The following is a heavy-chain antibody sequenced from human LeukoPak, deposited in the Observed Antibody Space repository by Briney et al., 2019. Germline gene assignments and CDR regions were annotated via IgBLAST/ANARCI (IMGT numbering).Heavy chain of an antibody. J-gene: IGHJ6*03. CDR2: IKQDGSEK. CDR3: ARVGNSGSYWAYYYYYMDV. Sequence: QPGGSLRLSCAASGFTFSNFWMAWVRQVPGKGLEWVANIKQDGSEKYYVDSVKGRFTISRDNAKNSLYLQMNSLRAEDTAVYYCARVGNSGSYWAYYYYYMDVWGKGTTVTISS. D-gene: IGHD1-26*01. V-gene: IGHV3-7*01. CDR1: GFTFSNFW.